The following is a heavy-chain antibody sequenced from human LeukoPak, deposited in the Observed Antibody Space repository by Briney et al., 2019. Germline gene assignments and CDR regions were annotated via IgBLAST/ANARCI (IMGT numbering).Heavy chain of an antibody. J-gene: IGHJ4*02. CDR2: ISGSGGST. CDR3: AKGLAVAGHFDY. CDR1: GFTFSSHS. D-gene: IGHD6-19*01. V-gene: IGHV3-23*01. Sequence: GGSLRLSCAASGFTFSSHSMSWVRQAPGKGLEWVSAISGSGGSTYYADSVKGRFTISRDKSKNTLYLQMNSLRAEDTAVYYCAKGLAVAGHFDYWGQGTLVTVSS.